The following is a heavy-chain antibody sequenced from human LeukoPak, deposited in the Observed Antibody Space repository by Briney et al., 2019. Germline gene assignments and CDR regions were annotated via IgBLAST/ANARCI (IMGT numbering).Heavy chain of an antibody. Sequence: SETLSLTCAVYGGSFSGYYWSWIRQPPGKGLEWIGEINHSGSTNYNPSLKSRVIISVDTSKNQFSLKLSSVTAADTAVYYCARALTLYSSSSVRAGTKKYYFDYWGQGTLVTVSS. CDR1: GGSFSGYY. D-gene: IGHD6-13*01. J-gene: IGHJ4*02. CDR3: ARALTLYSSSSVRAGTKKYYFDY. CDR2: INHSGST. V-gene: IGHV4-34*01.